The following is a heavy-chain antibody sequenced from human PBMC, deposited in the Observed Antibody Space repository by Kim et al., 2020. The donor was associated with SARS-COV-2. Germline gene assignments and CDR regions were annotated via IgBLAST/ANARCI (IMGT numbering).Heavy chain of an antibody. J-gene: IGHJ4*02. D-gene: IGHD3-10*02. V-gene: IGHV3-11*01. CDR3: SRDSFLLFGPLGSVDPGYFVY. CDR2: ISSSGSSI. CDR1: GFTFSDYY. Sequence: GGSLRLSCAASGFTFSDYYMSWIRQAPGKGLEWVSCISSSGSSIYYADSVQGRFTISRDNAKNSLYLQMNILRAEDTAVYYCSRDSFLLFGPLGSVDPGYFVYGGQGNLVTVSS.